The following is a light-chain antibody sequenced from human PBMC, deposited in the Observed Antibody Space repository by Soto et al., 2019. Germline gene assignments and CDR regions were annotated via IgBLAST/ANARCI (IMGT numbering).Light chain of an antibody. V-gene: IGKV3-20*01. J-gene: IGKJ2*01. CDR2: AAS. Sequence: EIVLTQSPGTLSLSPGERATLSCRASQSVSSSYLAWYQQNPGQAPRLLIYAASSRATGIPDRFSGSGSGTDFTLTISRLEPEDFAVYYCQQFGGSPLYTFGQGTKLDIK. CDR3: QQFGGSPLYT. CDR1: QSVSSSY.